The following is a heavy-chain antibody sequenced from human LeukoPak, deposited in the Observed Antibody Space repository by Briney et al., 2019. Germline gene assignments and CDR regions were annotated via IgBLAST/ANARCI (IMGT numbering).Heavy chain of an antibody. V-gene: IGHV1-2*02. CDR3: ARDNYDILTGTQPGY. Sequence: ASVKVSCKASGYTFTGYYMHWVRQAPGQGLEWMGWINPNSGGTNYAQKFQGRVTMTRDTSISTAYMELSRLRSDDTAVYYCARDNYDILTGTQPGYWGQGTLVTVSS. J-gene: IGHJ4*02. CDR2: INPNSGGT. CDR1: GYTFTGYY. D-gene: IGHD3-9*01.